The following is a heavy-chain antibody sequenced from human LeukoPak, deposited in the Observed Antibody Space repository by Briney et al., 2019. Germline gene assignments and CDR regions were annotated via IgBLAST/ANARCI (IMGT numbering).Heavy chain of an antibody. J-gene: IGHJ6*03. D-gene: IGHD2-15*01. V-gene: IGHV4-39*07. CDR2: IFYSGST. CDR1: GGSISTSNYY. Sequence: SETLSLTCTVSGGSISTSNYYWGWIRQPPGKGLEWIGNIFYSGSTYYGPSLKSRVTISVDTSKNQFSLKLSSVTAAGTAVYYCARVSNCSGGSCYDSNAYYYYYMDVWGKGTTVTISS. CDR3: ARVSNCSGGSCYDSNAYYYYYMDV.